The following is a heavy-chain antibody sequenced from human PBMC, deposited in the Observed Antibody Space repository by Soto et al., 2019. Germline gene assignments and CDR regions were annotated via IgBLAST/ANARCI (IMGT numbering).Heavy chain of an antibody. J-gene: IGHJ6*02. CDR3: ARCHFTMVRGVMSYYYYGMDV. Sequence: QVQLVQSGAEMKKPGSSVKVSCKASGGTFSSYAISWVRQAPGQGLEWMGGIIPIFGTANYAQKFQGRVTITADESTSTAYMELSSLRSEDTSVYYSARCHFTMVRGVMSYYYYGMDVWGQVTTVTVSS. D-gene: IGHD3-10*01. CDR1: GGTFSSYA. CDR2: IIPIFGTA. V-gene: IGHV1-69*01.